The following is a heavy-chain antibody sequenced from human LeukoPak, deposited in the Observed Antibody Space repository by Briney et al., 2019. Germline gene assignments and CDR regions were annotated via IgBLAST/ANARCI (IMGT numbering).Heavy chain of an antibody. V-gene: IGHV3-30*04. D-gene: IGHD3-22*01. CDR1: GFTFSSYA. Sequence: PGGSLRLSCAASGFTFSSYAMHWVRQAPGKGLEWVAVISYDGSNKYYADSVKGRFTISRDNSKNTLFLQMNSLRAEDTAVYYCAKDPTDFDNSGQTYFDSWGQGTLVTVSS. J-gene: IGHJ4*02. CDR2: ISYDGSNK. CDR3: AKDPTDFDNSGQTYFDS.